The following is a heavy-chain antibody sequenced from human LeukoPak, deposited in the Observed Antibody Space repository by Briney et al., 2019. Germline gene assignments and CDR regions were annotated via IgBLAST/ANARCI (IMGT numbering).Heavy chain of an antibody. V-gene: IGHV3-9*02. CDR1: GFTSYDYA. J-gene: IGHJ1*01. Sequence: GGSLRLSCAASGFTSYDYAMHWVRQAPGKGLEWVSGISWNSGSIGYADSVKGRFTISRDNAKNSLYLQMNSLRAEDTALYYCAKDAYWGQGTLVTVSS. CDR2: ISWNSGSI. CDR3: AKDAY.